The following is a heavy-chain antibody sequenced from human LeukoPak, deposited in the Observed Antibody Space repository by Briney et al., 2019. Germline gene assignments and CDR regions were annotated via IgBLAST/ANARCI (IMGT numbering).Heavy chain of an antibody. Sequence: PSETLSLTCAVYGGSFSGYYWSWIRQPPGKGLEWIGEINHSGSTNYNPSLKSRVTISVDTSKNQFSLKLSSVTAADTAVYYCARDRYSSSSVDYWGQGTLVTVSS. CDR1: GGSFSGYY. CDR2: INHSGST. D-gene: IGHD6-6*01. V-gene: IGHV4-34*01. J-gene: IGHJ4*02. CDR3: ARDRYSSSSVDY.